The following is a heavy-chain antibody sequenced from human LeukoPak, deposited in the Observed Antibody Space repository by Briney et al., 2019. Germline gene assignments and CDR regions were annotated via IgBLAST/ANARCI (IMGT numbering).Heavy chain of an antibody. CDR2: ISSSGSVL. CDR1: GFTFSGYS. J-gene: IGHJ3*02. CDR3: VRETMYAFDM. V-gene: IGHV3-48*02. D-gene: IGHD1-1*01. Sequence: GGSLRLSCAASGFTFSGYSMNWVRQAPGKGLEWVSDISSSGSVLHYADSVKGRFTISRDNAKKSLYLQMNSLRDEDTAVYYCVRETMYAFDMWGQGTIVTVSS.